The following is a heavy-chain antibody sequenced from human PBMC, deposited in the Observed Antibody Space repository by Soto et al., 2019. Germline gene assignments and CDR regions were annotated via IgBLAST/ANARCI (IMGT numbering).Heavy chain of an antibody. Sequence: PSETLSLTCTVSGGSISSGGYYWSWIRQHPGKGLEWNGYIYYSGSTNYNPSLKSRVTISVDTSKNQFSLKLSSVTAADTAVYYRARGLATMVRGVIITKYYYGMDVWGQGTTVTVSS. J-gene: IGHJ6*02. D-gene: IGHD3-10*01. CDR1: GGSISSGGYY. CDR2: IYYSGST. CDR3: ARGLATMVRGVIITKYYYGMDV. V-gene: IGHV4-61*08.